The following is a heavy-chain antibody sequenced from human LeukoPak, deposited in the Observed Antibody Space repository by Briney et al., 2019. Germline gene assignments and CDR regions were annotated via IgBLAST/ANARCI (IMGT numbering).Heavy chain of an antibody. Sequence: SETLSLTCTVSGGSISSYYWSWIRQHPGKGLEWIGYIYYSGSTNYNPSLKSRVTISVDTSKNQFSLKLSSVTAADTAVYYCARDAYCGGDCYGHFDYWGQGTLVTVSS. D-gene: IGHD2-21*02. V-gene: IGHV4-59*01. CDR1: GGSISSYY. J-gene: IGHJ4*02. CDR3: ARDAYCGGDCYGHFDY. CDR2: IYYSGST.